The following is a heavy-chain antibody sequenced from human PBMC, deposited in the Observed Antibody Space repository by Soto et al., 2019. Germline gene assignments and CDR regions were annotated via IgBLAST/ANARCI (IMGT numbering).Heavy chain of an antibody. CDR3: ARDRTIFGVVIAHSYGMDV. V-gene: IGHV1-18*04. D-gene: IGHD3-3*01. CDR2: ISAYNGNT. J-gene: IGHJ6*02. Sequence: QVQLVQSGAEVKKPGASVKVSCKASGYTFTSYGISWVRQAPGQGLEWMGWISAYNGNTNYAQKLQGRVTMTTDTSTSTAYMELRSLRSDDTAVYYCARDRTIFGVVIAHSYGMDVWGQGTTVTVSS. CDR1: GYTFTSYG.